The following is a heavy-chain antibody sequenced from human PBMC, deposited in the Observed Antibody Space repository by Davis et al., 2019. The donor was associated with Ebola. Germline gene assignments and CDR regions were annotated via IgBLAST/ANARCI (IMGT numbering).Heavy chain of an antibody. J-gene: IGHJ5*02. CDR3: GREEGCLSYYYSSGYFFDQ. V-gene: IGHV4-4*07. CDR2: IDTNGDT. CDR1: SGSISNHY. Sequence: PSETLSLTCTVSSGSISNHYWSWIRQPAGKGLEWLGRIDTNGDTNYNPSLKSRVTMSIDTSKQQFSLKLISVTAADTAVYYCGREEGCLSYYYSSGYFFDQWGQGTLVTVSS. D-gene: IGHD3-22*01.